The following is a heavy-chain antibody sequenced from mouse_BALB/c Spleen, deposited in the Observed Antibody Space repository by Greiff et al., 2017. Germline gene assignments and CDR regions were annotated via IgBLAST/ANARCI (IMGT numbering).Heavy chain of an antibody. CDR3: AYGNYVSYYAMDY. D-gene: IGHD2-1*01. V-gene: IGHV14-3*02. J-gene: IGHJ4*01. CDR1: GFNIKDTY. CDR2: IDPANGNT. Sequence: DVQLQESGAELVKPGASVKLSCTASGFNIKDTYMHWVKQRPEQGLEWIGRIDPANGNTKYDPKFQGKATITADTSSNTAYLQLSSLTSEDTAVYYCAYGNYVSYYAMDYWGQGTSVTVSS.